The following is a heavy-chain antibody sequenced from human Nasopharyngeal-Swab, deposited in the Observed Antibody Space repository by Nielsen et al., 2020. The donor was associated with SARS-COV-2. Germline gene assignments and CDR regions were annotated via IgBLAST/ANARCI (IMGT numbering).Heavy chain of an antibody. J-gene: IGHJ4*02. CDR3: ARGIVVALDY. CDR1: GGSISSSSYY. Sequence: SETLSLTCTVSGGSISSSSYYWSWIRQPPGKGLEWIGYIYYSGSTNYNPSLKSRVTISVDTSKNQFSLKLSSVTAADTAVYYCARGIVVALDYWGQGTLVTVSS. V-gene: IGHV4-61*01. D-gene: IGHD3-22*01. CDR2: IYYSGST.